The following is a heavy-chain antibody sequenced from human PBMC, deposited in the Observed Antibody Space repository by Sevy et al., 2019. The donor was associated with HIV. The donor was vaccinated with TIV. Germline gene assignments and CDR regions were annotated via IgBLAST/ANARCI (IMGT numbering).Heavy chain of an antibody. Sequence: SETLSLTCTIFGSSISAYYWSWFRQPPGRGLEYIGYIYYSGSTNYNPSLKSRVTISVDTSKNQFSLRLTPVTTADTATYYCAGAPPVRSGDDSLNWFDPWGQGALVTVSS. CDR2: IYYSGST. CDR3: AGAPPVRSGDDSLNWFDP. D-gene: IGHD6-25*01. J-gene: IGHJ5*02. CDR1: GSSISAYY. V-gene: IGHV4-59*01.